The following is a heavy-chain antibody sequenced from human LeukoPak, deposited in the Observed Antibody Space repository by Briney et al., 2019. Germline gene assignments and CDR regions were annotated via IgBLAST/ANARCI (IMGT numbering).Heavy chain of an antibody. V-gene: IGHV4-30-4*01. CDR2: IYYSGTA. CDR1: GGSLSRSDHY. D-gene: IGHD6-13*01. J-gene: IGHJ4*02. CDR3: ARGDSSSWSFKI. Sequence: PSETLSLTSTVSGGSLSRSDHYWRWIRHPPGKGLEWIAYIYYSGTAYYNPSLKSRVSISVDTSTTQFSLKLSSVTAADTAVCYCARGDSSSWSFKIWGQGTLVTVSP.